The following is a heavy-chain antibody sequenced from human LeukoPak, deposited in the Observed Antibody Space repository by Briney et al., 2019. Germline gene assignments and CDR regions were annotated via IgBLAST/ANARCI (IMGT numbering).Heavy chain of an antibody. V-gene: IGHV1-24*01. D-gene: IGHD2-15*01. Sequence: GASVKVSCKVSGYTLTELSMHWVRQPPGKGLEWMGGFGPEDGETIYAQKFQGRVTMTEDTSTDTAYMELSSLRSEDTAVYYCATGRHCSGGSCYPYYYYMDVWGKGTTVTVSS. CDR3: ATGRHCSGGSCYPYYYYMDV. CDR2: FGPEDGET. CDR1: GYTLTELS. J-gene: IGHJ6*03.